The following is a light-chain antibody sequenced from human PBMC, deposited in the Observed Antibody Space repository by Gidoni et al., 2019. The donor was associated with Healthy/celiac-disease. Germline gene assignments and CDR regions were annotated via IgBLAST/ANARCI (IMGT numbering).Light chain of an antibody. J-gene: IGKJ3*01. Sequence: AIRITQSPSSLSASTGDRVTITCRASQGISSYLAWYQKKPGKAPKLLIYAESTLKSGVPSRFSGSGSGTDFTLTISCRQSEDFATYYCQQDYSYPLTFGPGTKVDIK. CDR1: QGISSY. CDR3: QQDYSYPLT. V-gene: IGKV1-8*01. CDR2: AES.